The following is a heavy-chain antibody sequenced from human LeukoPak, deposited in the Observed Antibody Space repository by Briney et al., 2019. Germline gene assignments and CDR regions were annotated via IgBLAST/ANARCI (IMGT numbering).Heavy chain of an antibody. Sequence: GASVKVSCKASGYTFTGYYMHWVRQAPGQGLEWMGWINPNSGGTNYAQKFQGRVTMTRDTSISTAYMELSRLGSDDTAVYYCARGTSGYRYNWFDPWGQGTLVTVSS. CDR3: ARGTSGYRYNWFDP. J-gene: IGHJ5*02. CDR2: INPNSGGT. CDR1: GYTFTGYY. V-gene: IGHV1-2*02. D-gene: IGHD6-13*01.